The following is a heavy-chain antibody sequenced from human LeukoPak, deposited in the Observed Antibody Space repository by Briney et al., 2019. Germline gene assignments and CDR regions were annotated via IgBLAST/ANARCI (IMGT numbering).Heavy chain of an antibody. CDR2: MNPNSGNT. CDR1: GYSFTRYD. J-gene: IGHJ1*01. CDR3: ASGGDSSGSDFQH. V-gene: IGHV1-8*01. Sequence: ASVKVSCKASGYSFTRYDINWVRQATGEGLKRMGWMNPNSGNTGYAQKFQGRVTMARNTSIRTAYMELSSLRSEDTAVYYCASGGDSSGSDFQHGGQGTLVTVS. D-gene: IGHD3-22*01.